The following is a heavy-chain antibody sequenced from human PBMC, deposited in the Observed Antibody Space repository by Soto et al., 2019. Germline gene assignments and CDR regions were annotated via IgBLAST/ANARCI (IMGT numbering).Heavy chain of an antibody. J-gene: IGHJ4*02. Sequence: QVQLVESGGGVVQPGRSLRLSCAASGFTFSSYAMHWVRQATGKGLEWVAVISYDGSNKYYADSVKGRFTISRDNSKNTLYLPRNCLSAEDTAVYYCASGTERIAAREDYWGQGTLVTVSS. D-gene: IGHD6-13*01. V-gene: IGHV3-30-3*01. CDR2: ISYDGSNK. CDR1: GFTFSSYA. CDR3: ASGTERIAAREDY.